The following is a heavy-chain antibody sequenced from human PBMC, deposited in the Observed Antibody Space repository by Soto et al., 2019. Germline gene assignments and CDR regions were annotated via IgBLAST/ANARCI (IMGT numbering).Heavy chain of an antibody. CDR2: INAGNGNT. Sequence: VASVKVSCKASGYTFTSYAMHWVRQAPGQRLEWMGWINAGNGNTKYSQKFQGRVTITRDTSTSTAYMELRSLRSDDTAVYYCARDLIYDSSGPVAFDIWGQGTMVTVSS. CDR3: ARDLIYDSSGPVAFDI. CDR1: GYTFTSYA. D-gene: IGHD3-22*01. J-gene: IGHJ3*02. V-gene: IGHV1-3*01.